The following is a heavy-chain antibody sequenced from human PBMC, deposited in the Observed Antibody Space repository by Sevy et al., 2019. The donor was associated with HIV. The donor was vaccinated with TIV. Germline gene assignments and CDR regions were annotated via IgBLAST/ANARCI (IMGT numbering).Heavy chain of an antibody. Sequence: SETLSLTCAVYGGSFSGYYWSWIRQPPGKGLEWIGEINHSGSTNYNPSLKSRVTISVDTSKNQFSLKLGSVTAADTAVYYCASKPVEMATMPHAFDIWGQGTMVTVSS. J-gene: IGHJ3*02. D-gene: IGHD5-12*01. CDR3: ASKPVEMATMPHAFDI. CDR1: GGSFSGYY. CDR2: INHSGST. V-gene: IGHV4-34*01.